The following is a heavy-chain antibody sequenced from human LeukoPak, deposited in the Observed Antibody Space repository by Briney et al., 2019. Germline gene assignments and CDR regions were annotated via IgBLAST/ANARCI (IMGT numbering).Heavy chain of an antibody. CDR1: GYTLTGYY. Sequence: ASVKVSCKASGYTLTGYYMHWVRQAPGQGLEWMGWINPNSGGTNYAQKFQGRVTMTRDTSISTAYMELSRLRSDDTAVYYCARDESRLTIFGVVTMCAFDIWGQGTMVTVSS. V-gene: IGHV1-2*02. CDR2: INPNSGGT. J-gene: IGHJ3*02. CDR3: ARDESRLTIFGVVTMCAFDI. D-gene: IGHD3-3*01.